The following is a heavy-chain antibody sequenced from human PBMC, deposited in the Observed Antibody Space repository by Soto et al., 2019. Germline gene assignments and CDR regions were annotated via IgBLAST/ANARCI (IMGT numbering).Heavy chain of an antibody. J-gene: IGHJ4*02. CDR2: IYYSGST. CDR1: GGSFNSGDYY. Sequence: SETLSLTCSVSGGSFNSGDYYWSWIRQPPGKGLEWIGYIYYSGSTYYNPSLKSRSTISIDTSKNQFFLNVDSVTAADTAVYFCARLYTGYEAFDYWGQGTQVTVSS. CDR3: ARLYTGYEAFDY. V-gene: IGHV4-30-4*01. D-gene: IGHD5-12*01.